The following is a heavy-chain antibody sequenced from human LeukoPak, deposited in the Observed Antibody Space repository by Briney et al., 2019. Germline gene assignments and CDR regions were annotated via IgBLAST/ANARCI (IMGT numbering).Heavy chain of an antibody. V-gene: IGHV4-39*07. J-gene: IGHJ4*02. CDR3: ARDISYASGSYYFDY. CDR1: GGSISSGGYY. Sequence: ASETLSLTCTVSGGSISSGGYYWSWIRQPPGKGLEWIGEINHSGSTNYNPSLKSQVTISVDTSKNHFSLRLTSVTAADTAVYYCARDISYASGSYYFDYWGQGTLVTVSS. CDR2: INHSGST. D-gene: IGHD3-10*01.